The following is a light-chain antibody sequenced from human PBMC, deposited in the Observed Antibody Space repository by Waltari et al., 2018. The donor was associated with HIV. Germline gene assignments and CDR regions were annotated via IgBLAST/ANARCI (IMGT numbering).Light chain of an antibody. CDR2: DDS. Sequence: SYVLTQPPSVSVAPGQMARITCEGNNIGSQSVHWYQQRPGQAPALVVHDDSDRPSGIPERFSGSNSGNTATLTISRVEAGDEADYYCQVWHSNSDHVVFGGGTKLTVL. CDR3: QVWHSNSDHVV. CDR1: NIGSQS. V-gene: IGLV3-21*02. J-gene: IGLJ2*01.